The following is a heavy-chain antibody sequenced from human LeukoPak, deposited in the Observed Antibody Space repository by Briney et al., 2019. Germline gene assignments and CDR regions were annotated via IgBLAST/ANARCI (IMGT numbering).Heavy chain of an antibody. CDR2: IKGKSDGGTI. CDR1: GFTFSDAW. V-gene: IGHV3-15*01. J-gene: IGHJ4*02. D-gene: IGHD2-15*01. CDR3: TTRRQDGW. Sequence: PGGSLRLSCVGSGFTFSDAWMSWVRQAPGKGPEWVGRIKGKSDGGTIDYAAPVKGRFTISRDDSRNTLYLQMNSLKTEDTAVYYCTTRRQDGWWGQGTLVTVS.